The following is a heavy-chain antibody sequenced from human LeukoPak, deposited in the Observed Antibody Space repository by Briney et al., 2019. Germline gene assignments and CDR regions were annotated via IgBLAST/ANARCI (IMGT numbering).Heavy chain of an antibody. D-gene: IGHD6-19*01. CDR2: ISSTSTYI. Sequence: GGSLRLSCAASGSTFSSYSMNWVRQPPGKGLERVSSISSTSTYITYADSVKGRFTISRDNAKNSLYLQMNSLRAEDTAVYYCVRDGEYSTGWYQYWGQGTLVTVSS. J-gene: IGHJ4*02. CDR3: VRDGEYSTGWYQY. CDR1: GSTFSSYS. V-gene: IGHV3-21*01.